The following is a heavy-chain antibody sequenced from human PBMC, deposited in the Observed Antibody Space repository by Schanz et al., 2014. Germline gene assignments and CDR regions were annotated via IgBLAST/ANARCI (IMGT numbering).Heavy chain of an antibody. CDR3: ARDYYYGSGSCAY. CDR2: IKQDGSEK. V-gene: IGHV3-7*04. J-gene: IGHJ4*02. Sequence: EVQLVESGGGLVQPGGSLRLSCGGSGFTFSKHWMSWVRQAPGKGLEWVANIKQDGSEKYYVDAVKGRFTISRDNAKNSMYLHMKSLRGEDTTVYYCARDYYYGSGSCAYWGQGTLVTVSS. CDR1: GFTFSKHW. D-gene: IGHD3-10*01.